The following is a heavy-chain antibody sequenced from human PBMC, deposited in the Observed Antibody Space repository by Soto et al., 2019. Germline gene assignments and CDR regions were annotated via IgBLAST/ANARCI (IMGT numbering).Heavy chain of an antibody. D-gene: IGHD3-16*01. J-gene: IGHJ6*03. V-gene: IGHV3-30*04. CDR3: ARAPRLGDYYYYYMDV. CDR2: ISYDGSNK. Sequence: GGSLRLSCAASGFTFSSYAMHWVRQAPGKGLEWVAVISYDGSNKYYADSVKGRFTISRDNSKNTLYLQMNSLRAEDTAVYYCARAPRLGDYYYYYMDVWGKGTTVTVSS. CDR1: GFTFSSYA.